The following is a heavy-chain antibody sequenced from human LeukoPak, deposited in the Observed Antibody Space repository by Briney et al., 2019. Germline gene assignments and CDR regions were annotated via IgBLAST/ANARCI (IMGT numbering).Heavy chain of an antibody. CDR3: ARGAPPDY. Sequence: PGGSLRLSCTVSGFTVSSNSMSWVRQAPGKGLEWVAVISYDGSNKYYADSVKGRFTISRDNSKNTLYLQMNSLRAEDTAVYYCARGAPPDYWGQGTLVTVSS. V-gene: IGHV3-30*04. J-gene: IGHJ4*02. CDR2: ISYDGSNK. CDR1: GFTVSSNS.